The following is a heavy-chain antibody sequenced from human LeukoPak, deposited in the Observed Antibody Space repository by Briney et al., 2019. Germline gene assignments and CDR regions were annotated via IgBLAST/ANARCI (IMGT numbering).Heavy chain of an antibody. V-gene: IGHV3-21*01. J-gene: IGHJ4*02. CDR3: ARDYDVLTGYSHFDY. CDR1: GFTFSSYS. D-gene: IGHD3-9*01. CDR2: ISSSSSYI. Sequence: GGSLRLSCAASGFTFSSYSMTWVRQAPGKGLEWVSSISSSSSYIYYADSVKGRFTISRDNAKNSLYLQMNSLRAEDTAVYYCARDYDVLTGYSHFDYWGQGTLVTVSS.